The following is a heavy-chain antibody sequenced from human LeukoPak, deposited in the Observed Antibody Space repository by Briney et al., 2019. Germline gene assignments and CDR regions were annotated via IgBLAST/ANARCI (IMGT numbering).Heavy chain of an antibody. V-gene: IGHV3-23*01. J-gene: IGHJ4*02. CDR2: ISGSGGST. CDR1: GFTFSGYA. Sequence: GGSLRLSCAASGFTFSGYAMSWVRQAPGKGLEWVSAISGSGGSTYYADSVKGRFTISRDNSKNTLYLQMNSLRAEDTAVYYCAKGTMVRGVTYFDYWGQGTLVTVSS. D-gene: IGHD3-10*01. CDR3: AKGTMVRGVTYFDY.